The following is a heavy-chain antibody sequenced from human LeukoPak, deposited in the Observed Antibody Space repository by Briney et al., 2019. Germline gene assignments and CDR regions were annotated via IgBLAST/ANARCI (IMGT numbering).Heavy chain of an antibody. CDR2: ISSSSSYI. CDR1: GFTFSSYS. D-gene: IGHD4-17*01. CDR3: AREMTTVTTFDY. Sequence: GGSLRLSCAASGFTFSSYSMNWVRQAPGKGLECVSSISSSSSYIYYADSVKGRFTISRDNAKNSLYLQMNSLRAEDTAVYYCAREMTTVTTFDYWGQGTLVTVSS. V-gene: IGHV3-21*01. J-gene: IGHJ4*02.